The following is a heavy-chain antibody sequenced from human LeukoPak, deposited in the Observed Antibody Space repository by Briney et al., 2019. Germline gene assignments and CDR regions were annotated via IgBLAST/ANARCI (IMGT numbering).Heavy chain of an antibody. J-gene: IGHJ4*02. CDR1: GGSISSSSYS. CDR2: IYHSGST. Sequence: SETLSLTCTVSGGSISSSSYSWSWIRQPPGKGLEWIGYIYHSGSTYYNPSLKSRVTISVDRSKNQFSLKLSSVTAADTAVYYCARGVGATYFDYWGQGTLVTVSS. CDR3: ARGVGATYFDY. V-gene: IGHV4-30-2*01. D-gene: IGHD1-26*01.